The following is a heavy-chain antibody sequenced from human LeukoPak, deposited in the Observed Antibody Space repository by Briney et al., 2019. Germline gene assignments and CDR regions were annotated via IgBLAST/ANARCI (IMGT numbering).Heavy chain of an antibody. V-gene: IGHV1-69*05. D-gene: IGHD3-16*01. Sequence: SSVTVSCKASGGTFTSYTSSWVRRGPRQGLGWMGGMIPSFGTANYAQKFQGRVTITTDESTSTAYMELSSLRSEDTAVYYCARGPYDYVWGSHREGAFDIWGQGTMVTVSS. J-gene: IGHJ3*02. CDR2: MIPSFGTA. CDR3: ARGPYDYVWGSHREGAFDI. CDR1: GGTFTSYT.